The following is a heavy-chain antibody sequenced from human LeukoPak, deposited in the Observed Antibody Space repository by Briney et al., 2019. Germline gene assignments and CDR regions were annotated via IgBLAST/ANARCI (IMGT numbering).Heavy chain of an antibody. CDR2: IYFSGST. D-gene: IGHD6-19*01. J-gene: IGHJ3*02. Sequence: PSETLSLTCTVSGGSISSHYWSWIRQPPGQGLEWIGYIYFSGSTNYSPSLKSRVTISIDTPNNQFSLNLSLVTAADAGVYYCAGGLGAVAGRIYDGFDMWGQGTMVTVSS. V-gene: IGHV4-59*11. CDR1: GGSISSHY. CDR3: AGGLGAVAGRIYDGFDM.